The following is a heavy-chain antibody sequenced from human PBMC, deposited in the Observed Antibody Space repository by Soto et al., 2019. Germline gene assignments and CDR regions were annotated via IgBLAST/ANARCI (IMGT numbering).Heavy chain of an antibody. Sequence: SETLSLTCAVYGGSFSGYYWSWIRQPPGKGLEWIGEINHSGSTNYNPSLKSRVTISVDTSKNQFSLKLSSVTAADTAVYYCARVWDRAIFGVVIVFDYWGQGTLVTVSS. CDR2: INHSGST. CDR1: GGSFSGYY. J-gene: IGHJ4*02. CDR3: ARVWDRAIFGVVIVFDY. D-gene: IGHD3-3*01. V-gene: IGHV4-34*01.